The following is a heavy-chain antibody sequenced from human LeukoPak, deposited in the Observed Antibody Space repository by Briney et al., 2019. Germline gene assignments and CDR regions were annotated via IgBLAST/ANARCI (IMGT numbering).Heavy chain of an antibody. CDR1: GGSISSSSYY. V-gene: IGHV4-39*01. Sequence: PSETLSLTCTVSGGSISSSSYYWGWIRQPPGKGLEWIGSIYYSGSTYYNPSLKRRVTISVDTSKNQFSLKLSSVTAADTAVYYCARRTYIYGDYAPGSVYWGQGTLVTVSS. CDR2: IYYSGST. J-gene: IGHJ4*02. CDR3: ARRTYIYGDYAPGSVY. D-gene: IGHD4-17*01.